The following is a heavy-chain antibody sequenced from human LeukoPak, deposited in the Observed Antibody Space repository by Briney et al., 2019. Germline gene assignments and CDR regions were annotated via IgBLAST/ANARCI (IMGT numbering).Heavy chain of an antibody. Sequence: PGGSLRLSCAASGFTFSSYAMHWVRQAPGKGLEWVAVISYDGSNKYHADSVKGRFTTSRDNSKNTLYLQMNSLSAEDTAVYYCARGFCSTTSCPGWAYYYGMDVWGKGTTVTVSS. CDR2: ISYDGSNK. J-gene: IGHJ6*04. CDR1: GFTFSSYA. V-gene: IGHV3-30*04. D-gene: IGHD2-2*01. CDR3: ARGFCSTTSCPGWAYYYGMDV.